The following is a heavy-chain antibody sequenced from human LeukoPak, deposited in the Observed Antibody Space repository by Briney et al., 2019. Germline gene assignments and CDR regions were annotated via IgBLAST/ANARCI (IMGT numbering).Heavy chain of an antibody. V-gene: IGHV4-59*01. Sequence: SETLSLTCTVSGGPINNYYWSWIRQPPGKGLEWIGYIYYTGTTKTTPSLKSQVTMSVDTSGSQLSLRLNSVSAADTAVYYCARYDRSGYSLEVWGQGILVIVSS. CDR2: IYYTGTT. J-gene: IGHJ4*02. D-gene: IGHD3-22*01. CDR1: GGPINNYY. CDR3: ARYDRSGYSLEV.